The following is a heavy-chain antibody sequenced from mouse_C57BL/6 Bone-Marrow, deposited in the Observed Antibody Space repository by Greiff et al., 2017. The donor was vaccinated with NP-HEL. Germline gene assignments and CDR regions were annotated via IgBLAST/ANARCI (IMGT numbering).Heavy chain of an antibody. Sequence: VQLQQSGAELVRPGASVKLSCTASGFNFKDDCMHWVKQRPEQGLEWIGWIDPENGDTEYASKFQGKATLTADKSSNTAYLQLHSLTSEDTAIYYCTTVLPFDYWGQGTTLTVSS. J-gene: IGHJ2*01. CDR3: TTVLPFDY. V-gene: IGHV14-4*01. CDR1: GFNFKDDC. CDR2: IDPENGDT.